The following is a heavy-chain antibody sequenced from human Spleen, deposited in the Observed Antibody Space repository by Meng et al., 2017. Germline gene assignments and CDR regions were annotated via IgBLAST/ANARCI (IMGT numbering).Heavy chain of an antibody. V-gene: IGHV3-11*01. CDR1: GFRFSDYY. CDR2: VSSGGHTK. Sequence: QEQLAESGGGLVKPGGSLRLSCAASGFRFSDYYMTWIRQAPGKGLEWISYVSSGGHTKYYADSVKGRFTISRDNAKKSLYLQMNSLRGEDTAVYYCAHIAGYWWFDPWGRGTLVTVSS. D-gene: IGHD2-2*03. J-gene: IGHJ5*02. CDR3: AHIAGYWWFDP.